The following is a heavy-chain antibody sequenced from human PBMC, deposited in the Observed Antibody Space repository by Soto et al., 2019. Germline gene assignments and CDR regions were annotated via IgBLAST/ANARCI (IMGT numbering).Heavy chain of an antibody. CDR1: GFTFSDYY. Sequence: GGSLRLSCAASGFTFSDYYMSWIRQAPGKGLEWVSYISSSGDIIYYADSVKGRFTTSRDNTKNSLYLQMNSLRAEDTAVYYCARDLGYYASDGYFDYWGQGTLVTVS. V-gene: IGHV3-11*01. CDR3: ARDLGYYASDGYFDY. D-gene: IGHD3-22*01. J-gene: IGHJ4*02. CDR2: ISSSGDII.